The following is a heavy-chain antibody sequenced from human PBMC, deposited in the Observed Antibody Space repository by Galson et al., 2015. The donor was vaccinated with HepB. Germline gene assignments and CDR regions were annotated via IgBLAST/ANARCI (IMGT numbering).Heavy chain of an antibody. CDR2: ISAANGDT. CDR1: GYTFTTLP. J-gene: IGHJ4*02. D-gene: IGHD1-14*01. Sequence: SVKVSCKASGYTFTTLPMHWVRQAPGQSLEWMGYISAANGDTKYSQKFQDRVTITSDTSANTAFMELSNLNSEDTAVYYCARNASTGGFDFWGQGALVTVSS. CDR3: ARNASTGGFDF. V-gene: IGHV1-3*01.